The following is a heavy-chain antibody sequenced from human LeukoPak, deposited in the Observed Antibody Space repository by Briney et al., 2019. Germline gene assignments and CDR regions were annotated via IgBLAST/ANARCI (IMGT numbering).Heavy chain of an antibody. CDR2: IYTSGST. CDR3: ARGSQTGTTLNWFDP. D-gene: IGHD1-1*01. Sequence: SETLSLTCTVSGGSISTYYWSWIRQPAGKGLEWIGQIYTSGSTNYNPSLKSRVTMSMDTSENQFSLKLNSVTAADTAVYYCARGSQTGTTLNWFDPWGQGTLVTVSS. CDR1: GGSISTYY. J-gene: IGHJ5*02. V-gene: IGHV4-4*07.